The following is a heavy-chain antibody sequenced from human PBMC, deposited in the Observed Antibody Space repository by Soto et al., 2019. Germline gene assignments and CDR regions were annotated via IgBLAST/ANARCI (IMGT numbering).Heavy chain of an antibody. CDR2: IYYSGST. CDR3: ARLVVVAPVANA. D-gene: IGHD2-2*01. Sequence: SETLSLTGTVSGGSISSSSYYWGWIRQPPGKGLEWIGSIYYSGSTYYNPSLKSRVTISVDTSKNSFSLNLTSVTAADTAVYFCARLVVVAPVANAWGQGTLVTVSS. CDR1: GGSISSSSYY. V-gene: IGHV4-39*02. J-gene: IGHJ5*02.